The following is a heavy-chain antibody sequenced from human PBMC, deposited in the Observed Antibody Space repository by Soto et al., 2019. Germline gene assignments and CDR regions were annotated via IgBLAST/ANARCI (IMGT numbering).Heavy chain of an antibody. D-gene: IGHD3-3*01. J-gene: IGHJ4*02. V-gene: IGHV2-5*01. CDR2: IYWNDDK. CDR1: GFSLSTSGVG. CDR3: AHRGYYDFWSGYPIRGPFDY. Sequence: SGPTLVNPTQTLTLTCTFSGFSLSTSGVGVGWVRQPPGKALEWLALIYWNDDKRYSPSLKSRLTITKDTSKNQVVLTMTNMDPVDTATYYCAHRGYYDFWSGYPIRGPFDYWGQGTLVTVSS.